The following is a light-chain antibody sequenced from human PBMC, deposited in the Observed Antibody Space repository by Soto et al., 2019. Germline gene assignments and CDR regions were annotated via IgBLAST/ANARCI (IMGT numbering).Light chain of an antibody. V-gene: IGLV2-14*01. CDR3: SSYTTNNTWV. CDR1: SSDVAGFKY. J-gene: IGLJ2*01. Sequence: QSALTQPASVSGSPGQSITISCSGTSSDVAGFKYVSWYQHHPGKAPKLMIYEVSDRPSGVSNRFSGSKSGSTASLTISGLQAEDEADYFCSSYTTNNTWVFGGGTKVTVL. CDR2: EVS.